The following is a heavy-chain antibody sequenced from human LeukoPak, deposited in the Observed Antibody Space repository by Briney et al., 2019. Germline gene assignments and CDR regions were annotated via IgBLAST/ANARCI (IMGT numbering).Heavy chain of an antibody. Sequence: GESLQIPFKGSGYIFTNSWIGWVRQMPGKGLEWMGVIYPGDSDTRYRPSFQGQVTVSADKSSSTAYLQWSSLKASDTAMYYCARFSVGGTYYPDYWGQGTLVTVSS. D-gene: IGHD1-26*01. CDR1: GYIFTNSW. V-gene: IGHV5-51*01. CDR3: ARFSVGGTYYPDY. J-gene: IGHJ4*02. CDR2: IYPGDSDT.